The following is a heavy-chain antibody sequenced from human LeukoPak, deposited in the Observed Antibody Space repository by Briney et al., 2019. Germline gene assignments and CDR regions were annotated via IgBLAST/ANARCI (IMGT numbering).Heavy chain of an antibody. Sequence: RGSLRLPCAASGFTFSGYAMNWVRQAPGKGLEWVSGISGSGAGTYYADSVKGRFTISRDNSKNTLYLQMNSLRADDTAVYYCAKMVREFYTISYYFDYWGQGTLVTVSS. CDR3: AKMVREFYTISYYFDY. D-gene: IGHD2-8*01. V-gene: IGHV3-23*01. J-gene: IGHJ4*02. CDR1: GFTFSGYA. CDR2: ISGSGAGT.